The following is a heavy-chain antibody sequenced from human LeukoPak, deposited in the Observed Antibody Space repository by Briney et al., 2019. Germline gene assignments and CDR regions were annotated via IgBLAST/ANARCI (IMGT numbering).Heavy chain of an antibody. CDR2: ISSSGSNI. CDR3: ARAGGSSWFKSYNWFDP. J-gene: IGHJ5*02. CDR1: GFTFSSYE. V-gene: IGHV3-48*03. D-gene: IGHD6-13*01. Sequence: PGGSLRLSCAASGFTFSSYEMNWVRQAPGKGLEWVSYISSSGSNIYYADSVKGRFTISRDNAKNSLYLQMNSLRAEDTAVYYCARAGGSSWFKSYNWFDPWGQGTLVTVSS.